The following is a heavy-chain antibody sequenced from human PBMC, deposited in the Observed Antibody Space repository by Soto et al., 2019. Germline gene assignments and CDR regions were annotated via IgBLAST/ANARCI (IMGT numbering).Heavy chain of an antibody. D-gene: IGHD5-18*01. CDR1: GGSFSGYY. CDR3: ARGIRGYSYGLRNCGMDV. Sequence: QVQLQQWGAGLLKPSETLSLTCAVYGGSFSGYYWSWIRQPPGKGLEWIGEINHSGSTNYNPSLKSRVTISVDTSKNQFSLKLSSVTAADTAVYYCARGIRGYSYGLRNCGMDVWGQGTTVTVSS. J-gene: IGHJ6*02. V-gene: IGHV4-34*01. CDR2: INHSGST.